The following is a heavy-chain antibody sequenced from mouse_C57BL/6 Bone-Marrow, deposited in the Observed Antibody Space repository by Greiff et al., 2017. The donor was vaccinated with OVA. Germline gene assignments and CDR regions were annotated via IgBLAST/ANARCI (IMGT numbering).Heavy chain of an antibody. CDR3: GSPGTFDY. CDR1: GYAFTNYL. V-gene: IGHV1-54*01. J-gene: IGHJ2*01. CDR2: INPGSGGT. D-gene: IGHD6-1*01. Sequence: VQLQQSGAELVRPGTSVKLSCKASGYAFTNYLIEWVKQRPGQGLEWIGVINPGSGGTNYNEKFKGKATLTADKSSSTAYMQLSSLASEDSAVYFWGSPGTFDYWGQGTTLTVSS.